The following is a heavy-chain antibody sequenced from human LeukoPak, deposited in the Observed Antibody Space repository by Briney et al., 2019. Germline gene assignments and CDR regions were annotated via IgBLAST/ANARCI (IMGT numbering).Heavy chain of an antibody. CDR2: IIPIFGTA. CDR3: AREFPYLCSSTSCYRADAFDI. CDR1: GGTFSSYA. D-gene: IGHD2-2*01. V-gene: IGHV1-69*13. J-gene: IGHJ3*02. Sequence: ASVKVSCKASGGTFSSYAISWVRQAPGQGLEWMGGIIPIFGTANYAQKFQGRVTITADESTSTAYMELSSLRSEDTAVYYCAREFPYLCSSTSCYRADAFDIWGQGTMVTVSS.